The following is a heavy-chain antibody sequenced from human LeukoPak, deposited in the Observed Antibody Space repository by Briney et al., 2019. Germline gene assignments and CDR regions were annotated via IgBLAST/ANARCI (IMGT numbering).Heavy chain of an antibody. V-gene: IGHV3-30*02. CDR3: AKHGGVDYYDSSGYYFDY. Sequence: GGSLRLSCAASGFSFTNYGMHWVRQAPGKGLEWVAFIQFDGTDEHYTDSVKGRFTISRDNSKNTLYLQMNSLRAEDTAVYYCAKHGGVDYYDSSGYYFDYWGQGTLVTVSS. CDR2: IQFDGTDE. J-gene: IGHJ4*02. D-gene: IGHD3-22*01. CDR1: GFSFTNYG.